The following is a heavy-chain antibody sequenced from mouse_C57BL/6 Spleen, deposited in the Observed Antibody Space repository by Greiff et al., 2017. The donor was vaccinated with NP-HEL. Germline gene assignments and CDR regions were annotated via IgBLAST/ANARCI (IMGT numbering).Heavy chain of an antibody. J-gene: IGHJ2*01. CDR2: IDPETGGT. CDR1: GYTFTDYE. D-gene: IGHD2-4*01. CDR3: TRCYDYDHYFDY. Sequence: VQLQQSGAELVRPGASVTLSCKASGYTFTDYEMHWVKQTPVHGLEWIGAIDPETGGTAYNQKFKGKAILTADKSSSTAYMELRSLTSEDSAVYYCTRCYDYDHYFDYWGQGTTLTVSS. V-gene: IGHV1-15*01.